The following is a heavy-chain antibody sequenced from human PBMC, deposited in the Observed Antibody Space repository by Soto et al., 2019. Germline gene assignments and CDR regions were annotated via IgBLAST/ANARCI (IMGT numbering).Heavy chain of an antibody. CDR2: ISGSGDST. CDR1: GFTFISYA. Sequence: PGGSLRLSCAASGFTFISYAMSCVRQAPGPGLERVTGISGSGDSTYYADPVKGRFTISSDNSKNTLFLQMNSLSVEDTAVYYCAKGVPGIAVAGTGYFQHWGQGTLVTVSS. V-gene: IGHV3-23*01. J-gene: IGHJ1*01. CDR3: AKGVPGIAVAGTGYFQH. D-gene: IGHD6-19*01.